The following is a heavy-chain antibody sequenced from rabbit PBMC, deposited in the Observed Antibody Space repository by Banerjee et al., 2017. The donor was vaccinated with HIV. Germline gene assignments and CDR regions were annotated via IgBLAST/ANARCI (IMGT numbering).Heavy chain of an antibody. CDR3: ARRSAYTFKL. V-gene: IGHV1S40*01. D-gene: IGHD1-1*01. CDR2: IYTSSSST. J-gene: IGHJ4*01. Sequence: QSLEESGGDLVKPGASLTLTCTASGFSFSSSYYMCWVRQAPGKGLEWIGCIYTSSSSTFYASWAKGRFTISKTSSTTVTLQMTSLTAADTATYFCARRSAYTFKLWGQGTLVTVS. CDR1: GFSFSSSYY.